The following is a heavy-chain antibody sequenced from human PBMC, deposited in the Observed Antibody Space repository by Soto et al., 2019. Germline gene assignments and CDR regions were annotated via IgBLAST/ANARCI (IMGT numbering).Heavy chain of an antibody. J-gene: IGHJ4*02. CDR1: GFSFSDYP. V-gene: IGHV3-15*01. CDR2: IKSKTDGGTT. D-gene: IGHD3-22*01. CDR3: TTDRIMYYYDSSGYPRFDY. Sequence: VQLVESGGGLVQPGGSLRLSCAASGFSFSDYPMNWVRQAPGKGLEWVGRIKSKTDGGTTDYAAPVKGRFTISRDDSKNTLYLQMNSLKTEDTAVYYCTTDRIMYYYDSSGYPRFDYWGQGTLVTVSS.